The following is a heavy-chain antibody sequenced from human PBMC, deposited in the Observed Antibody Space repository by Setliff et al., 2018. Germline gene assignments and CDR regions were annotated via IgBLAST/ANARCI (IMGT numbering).Heavy chain of an antibody. CDR3: ARTGTYRYFDY. Sequence: SETLSLTCTASGGSINSGTYFWGWIRQPPGKGLEWIGRIHYSGNTYYNASLKSRVTISVDTAQNQFSLRLTSVTAADTAIYYCARTGTYRYFDYWGQGALVTVSS. J-gene: IGHJ4*02. V-gene: IGHV4-39*01. D-gene: IGHD1-1*01. CDR2: IHYSGNT. CDR1: GGSINSGTYF.